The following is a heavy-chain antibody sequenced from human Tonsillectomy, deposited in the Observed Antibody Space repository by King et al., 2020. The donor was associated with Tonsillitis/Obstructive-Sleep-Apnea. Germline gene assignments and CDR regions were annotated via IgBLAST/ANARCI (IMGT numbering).Heavy chain of an antibody. CDR3: AKHEGLRPPYYYYYGLDV. J-gene: IGHJ6*02. CDR1: GFTFSSYA. CDR2: ISGSGGST. D-gene: IGHD5-12*01. V-gene: IGHV3-23*04. Sequence: VQLVESGGGLVQPGGSLRLSCAASGFTFSSYAMSWVRQAPGKGLEWVSAISGSGGSTYYADSVKGRFTISRDNSKNTLYLQITSLRAEDTAVYYCAKHEGLRPPYYYYYGLDVWGQGTPVTVSS.